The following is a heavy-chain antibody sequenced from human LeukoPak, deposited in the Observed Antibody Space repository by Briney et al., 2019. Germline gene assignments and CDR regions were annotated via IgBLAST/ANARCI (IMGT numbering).Heavy chain of an antibody. J-gene: IGHJ3*02. CDR2: IYYCGST. CDR3: ARHERDVSLDRAFDM. V-gene: IGHV4-59*08. CDR1: GGSISSYY. D-gene: IGHD5-24*01. Sequence: TLALTCTISGGSISSYYWSWIRQPPGKGLEWIGYIYYCGSTSYNPSLKSRVTILVDTSKNQFSLKLRSVTAADTAVYYCARHERDVSLDRAFDMRGQGPSYPVSS.